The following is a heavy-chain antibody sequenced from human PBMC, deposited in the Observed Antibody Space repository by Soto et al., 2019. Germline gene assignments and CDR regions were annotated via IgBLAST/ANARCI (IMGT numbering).Heavy chain of an antibody. J-gene: IGHJ4*02. D-gene: IGHD2-2*01. CDR2: ISWNSGSI. V-gene: IGHV3-9*01. CDR3: AKDISKTSHCYYFDY. Sequence: GGSLRLSCAASGFTFDDYAMHWVRQAPGKGLEWVSGISWNSGSIGYADSVKGRFTISRDNAKNSLYLQMNSLRAEDTALYYCAKDISKTSHCYYFDYWGQGTLVTVSS. CDR1: GFTFDDYA.